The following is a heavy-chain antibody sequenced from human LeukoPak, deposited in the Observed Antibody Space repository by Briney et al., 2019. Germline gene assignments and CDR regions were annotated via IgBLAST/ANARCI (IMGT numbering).Heavy chain of an antibody. V-gene: IGHV1-8*01. CDR1: GYTFTSYD. Sequence: ASVKVSCKASGYTFTSYDINWVRQATGQGHEWMGWMNPNSGNTGYAQKFQGRVTMTRNTSISTAYMELSSLRSEDTGVYYCATLAGVTAAGFDYWGQGTLVTVSS. D-gene: IGHD2-21*02. CDR2: MNPNSGNT. J-gene: IGHJ4*02. CDR3: ATLAGVTAAGFDY.